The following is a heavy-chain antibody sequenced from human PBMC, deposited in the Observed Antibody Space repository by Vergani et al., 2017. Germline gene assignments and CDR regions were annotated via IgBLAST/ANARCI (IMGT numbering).Heavy chain of an antibody. CDR2: IFSNDEK. CDR3: ARFEGYSYGYPFDY. J-gene: IGHJ4*02. D-gene: IGHD5-18*01. Sequence: QVTLKESGPVLVKPTETLTLICTVSGLSLCNASMGVSWIRQPPGKALELLANIFSNDEKSYSTSRNSRLTISKDTSNSQVVLTMTNMDPVDTATYYCARFEGYSYGYPFDYWGQGSLVTVSS. CDR1: GLSLCNASMG. V-gene: IGHV2-26*01.